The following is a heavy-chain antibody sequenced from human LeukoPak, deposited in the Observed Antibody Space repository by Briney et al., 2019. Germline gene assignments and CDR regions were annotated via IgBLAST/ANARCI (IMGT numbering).Heavy chain of an antibody. V-gene: IGHV3-23*01. Sequence: GGSLRLSCAASGFSFSNYAMSWVRQAPARGPEWVSSLRGDGETFYADSVKGRFTISRDNSKNTLYLQMNSLRAEDTAVYYCAKAGLRFLEWLSIYMDVWGKGTTVTVSS. CDR2: LRGDGET. J-gene: IGHJ6*03. CDR1: GFSFSNYA. D-gene: IGHD3-3*01. CDR3: AKAGLRFLEWLSIYMDV.